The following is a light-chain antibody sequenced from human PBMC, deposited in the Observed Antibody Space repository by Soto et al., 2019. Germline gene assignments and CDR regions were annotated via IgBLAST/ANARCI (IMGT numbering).Light chain of an antibody. Sequence: QSALTQPRSVSGSPGQSVTISCTGTSSDVGTYDFVSWYQQHPGKAPRLMIFDVSERPSGVPDRFSGSKSGNTASLTISGLRAEDEADYYCCLYAVTFYVSGTGTKVTVL. CDR1: SSDVGTYDF. CDR2: DVS. CDR3: CLYAVTFYV. V-gene: IGLV2-11*01. J-gene: IGLJ1*01.